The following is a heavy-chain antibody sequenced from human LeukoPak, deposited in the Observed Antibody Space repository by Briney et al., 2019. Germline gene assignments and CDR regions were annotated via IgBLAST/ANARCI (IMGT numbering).Heavy chain of an antibody. D-gene: IGHD3-10*01. CDR3: ARDLRPYYYGSGSYNLFDP. J-gene: IGHJ5*02. Sequence: GASVKVSCKASGYTFTNYAVSWVRQAPGQGLEYMGYISAYNGNTNYAQKLQGRVTMTTDTSTSTAYMELRSLRSDDTAVYYCARDLRPYYYGSGSYNLFDPWGQGTLVTVSS. CDR1: GYTFTNYA. CDR2: ISAYNGNT. V-gene: IGHV1-18*01.